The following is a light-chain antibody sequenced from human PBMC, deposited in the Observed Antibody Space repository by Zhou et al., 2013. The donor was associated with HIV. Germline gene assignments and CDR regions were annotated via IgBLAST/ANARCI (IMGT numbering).Light chain of an antibody. J-gene: IGKJ5*01. V-gene: IGKV1-9*01. CDR2: AAS. CDR1: QAFGTY. CDR3: QQFSLFPIT. Sequence: DIQLTQSPSFLSTSVGDTVTITCRASQAFGTYVAWFQQKPGGAPRLLIYAASTLQTGVPSRFSGSASGTEFTLTITSLQSDDFATYYCQQFSLFPITFGQGTRLEI.